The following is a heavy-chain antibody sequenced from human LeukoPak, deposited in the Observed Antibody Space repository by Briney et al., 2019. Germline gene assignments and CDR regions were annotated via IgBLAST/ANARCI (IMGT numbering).Heavy chain of an antibody. CDR2: IQNSGST. Sequence: SETLSLTCTVSGAGGSISRYSWTWIRQPPGKGLEWIGYIQNSGSTNYNPSLKSRVTMSVDTSNNQFSLKLASVTAADTAVYYCARLEHCGGDCYEFDYWGQGTLVTVSS. V-gene: IGHV4-59*08. D-gene: IGHD2-21*02. J-gene: IGHJ4*02. CDR3: ARLEHCGGDCYEFDY. CDR1: GAGGSISRYS.